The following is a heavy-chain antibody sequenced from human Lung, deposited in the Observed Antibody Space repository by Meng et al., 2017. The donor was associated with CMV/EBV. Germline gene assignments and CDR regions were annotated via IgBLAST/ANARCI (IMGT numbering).Heavy chain of an antibody. D-gene: IGHD3-22*01. J-gene: IGHJ4*02. V-gene: IGHV4-34*01. CDR2: INHRGST. Sequence: LXCAVYGGXFSGYDWSWIRQSPGKGLEWIGEINHRGSTNYNPSLKSRLTISVDTSKNQFSLKLNSVTAADTAVYYCARGSTSVTMIVVVITAASLAYDSWXQGTXVTVSS. CDR3: ARGSTSVTMIVVVITAASLAYDS. CDR1: GGXFSGYD.